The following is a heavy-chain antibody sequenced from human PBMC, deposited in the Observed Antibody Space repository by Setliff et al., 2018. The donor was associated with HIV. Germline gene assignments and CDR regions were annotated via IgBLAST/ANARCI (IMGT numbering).Heavy chain of an antibody. CDR1: GYTFNNYD. Sequence: ASVKVSCKASGYTFNNYDMHWVRQAPGQGLEWMGIINPSDNRTYYAQKFQGRVTMIRDTSTSSVYMELRSLRSEDTAVYYCARAYYDSVWGSHRYRCYYFDYWGQGSLVTVSS. CDR3: ARAYYDSVWGSHRYRCYYFDY. CDR2: INPSDNRT. J-gene: IGHJ4*02. V-gene: IGHV1-46*02. D-gene: IGHD3-16*02.